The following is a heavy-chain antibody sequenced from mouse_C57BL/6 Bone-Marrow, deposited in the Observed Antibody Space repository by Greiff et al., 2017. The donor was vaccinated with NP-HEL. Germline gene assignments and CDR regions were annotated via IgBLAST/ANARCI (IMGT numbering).Heavy chain of an antibody. D-gene: IGHD1-1*01. CDR3: ARFSSSTFDY. CDR1: GFNFSDYY. J-gene: IGHJ2*01. Sequence: EVKLVESAGGLVQPGSSLKLSCTASGFNFSDYYMAWVRQVPEKGLEWVANINYDGSSTYYLDSLKSRFIISRDNAKNILYLQMSSLKSEDTATYYCARFSSSTFDYWGQGTTLTVSS. V-gene: IGHV5-16*01. CDR2: INYDGSST.